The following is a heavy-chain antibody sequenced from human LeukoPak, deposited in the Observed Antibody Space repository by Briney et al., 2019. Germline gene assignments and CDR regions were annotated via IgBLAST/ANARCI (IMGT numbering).Heavy chain of an antibody. V-gene: IGHV4-34*01. J-gene: IGHJ4*02. CDR3: ARGVRSIAAANFDY. CDR2: INHSGST. Sequence: PSETLSLTCAVYGGSFSGYYWSWIRQPPGKGLEWIGEINHSGSTNYNPSLKSRVTISVDTSKNQFSLKLSSVTAADTAVYYCARGVRSIAAANFDYWGQGTLVTVSS. CDR1: GGSFSGYY. D-gene: IGHD6-13*01.